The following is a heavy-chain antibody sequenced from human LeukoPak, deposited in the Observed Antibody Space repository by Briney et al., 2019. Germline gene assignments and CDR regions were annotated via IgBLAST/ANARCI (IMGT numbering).Heavy chain of an antibody. CDR2: ISSSGSTI. J-gene: IGHJ6*03. D-gene: IGHD4-17*01. V-gene: IGHV3-11*04. Sequence: GGSLRLSCAASGFTFSDYYMSWIRQAPGKGLEWVSHISSSGSTIYYADSVEGRFTISRDNTKNSLYLQMNSLRAEDTAVYYCTRGLRGYYYYYMDVWGKGITVTVSS. CDR1: GFTFSDYY. CDR3: TRGLRGYYYYYMDV.